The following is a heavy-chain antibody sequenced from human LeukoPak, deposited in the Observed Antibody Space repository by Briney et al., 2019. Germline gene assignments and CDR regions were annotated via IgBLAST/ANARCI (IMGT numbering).Heavy chain of an antibody. J-gene: IGHJ6*02. V-gene: IGHV3-9*01. CDR2: ISWNSGSI. Sequence: GGSLRLSCAASGFTYDDYAMHWVRQAPGKGQEWVSGISWNSGSIGYADSVKGRFTISRDNAKNSLYLQMNSLRAEDTALYYCATVATASDYYYGMDVWGQGTTVTVSS. CDR3: ATVATASDYYYGMDV. D-gene: IGHD5-12*01. CDR1: GFTYDDYA.